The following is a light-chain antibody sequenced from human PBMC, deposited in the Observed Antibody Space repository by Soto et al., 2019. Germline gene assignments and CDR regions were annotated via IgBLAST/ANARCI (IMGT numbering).Light chain of an antibody. CDR2: DVS. J-gene: IGLJ1*01. V-gene: IGLV2-14*01. CDR3: SSYTSSSTL. Sequence: QSVLTQPASVSGSPGQSITISCPGTSIDVGGYNYVSWYQQHPGKAPKLMIYDVSNRPSGASNRFSGSKSGNTASLTISGLQAEDEADYYCSSYTSSSTLFGTGTKVTVL. CDR1: SIDVGGYNY.